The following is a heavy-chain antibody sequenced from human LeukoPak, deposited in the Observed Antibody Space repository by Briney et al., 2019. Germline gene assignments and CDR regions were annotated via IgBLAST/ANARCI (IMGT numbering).Heavy chain of an antibody. CDR3: ARGQGEQQLVPYYYMDV. CDR2: IYYSGST. Sequence: PSETLSLTCTVSGGSISSYYWSWIRQPPGKGLEWIGYIYYSGSTNYNPSLKSRVTISVDTSKNQFSLKLSSVTAADTAVYYCARGQGEQQLVPYYYMDVWGKGTTVTVSS. CDR1: GGSISSYY. J-gene: IGHJ6*03. V-gene: IGHV4-59*01. D-gene: IGHD6-13*01.